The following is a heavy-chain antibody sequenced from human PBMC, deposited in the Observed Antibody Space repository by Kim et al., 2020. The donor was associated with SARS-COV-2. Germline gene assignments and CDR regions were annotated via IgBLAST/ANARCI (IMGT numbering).Heavy chain of an antibody. J-gene: IGHJ4*02. CDR3: ARVGYYGSGSSDFDY. D-gene: IGHD3-10*01. V-gene: IGHV6-1*01. Sequence: AVSVKSRITINPDTSTNQFSLQLNSVTPEDTAVYYCARVGYYGSGSSDFDYWGQGTLVTVSS.